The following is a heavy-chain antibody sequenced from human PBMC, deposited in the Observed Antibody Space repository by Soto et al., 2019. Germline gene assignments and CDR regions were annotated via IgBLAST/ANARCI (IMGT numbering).Heavy chain of an antibody. Sequence: HVQLVQSGAEVKKPGSSVKVSCKASGGTLTNYAISWVRQAPGQGLEWMGGITPIFGTANYAQRFQGRVTITSDESASTAYMDLSRLRSEDTAVYYCARMWHSSGNYYSRDFWGQGTQVTVSP. D-gene: IGHD3-22*01. J-gene: IGHJ4*02. V-gene: IGHV1-69*05. CDR2: ITPIFGTA. CDR1: GGTLTNYA. CDR3: ARMWHSSGNYYSRDF.